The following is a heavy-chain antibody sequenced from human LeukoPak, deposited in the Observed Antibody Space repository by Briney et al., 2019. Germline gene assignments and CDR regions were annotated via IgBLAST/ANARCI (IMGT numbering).Heavy chain of an antibody. J-gene: IGHJ4*02. CDR2: ISSSSSTI. Sequence: GGSLRLSCGASGFTLSSYSMNWVRQAPGKGLEWVSYISSSSSTIYYADSVKGRFTISRDSAKNSLYLQMNSLRAEDTAVYYCAREVNYDFWSGYWNFDYWGQGTLVTVSS. CDR1: GFTLSSYS. V-gene: IGHV3-48*01. D-gene: IGHD3-3*01. CDR3: AREVNYDFWSGYWNFDY.